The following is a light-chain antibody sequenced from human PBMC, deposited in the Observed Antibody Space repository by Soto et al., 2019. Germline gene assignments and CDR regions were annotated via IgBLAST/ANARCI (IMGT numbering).Light chain of an antibody. CDR1: TSNIGAGYG. Sequence: QSVLTQPPSVSGAPGQRVTISCTGSTSNIGAGYGVHWYQHVPGTAPKLLIYRHTDRPSGVPDRFSASKSGSSASLAIPGLQAEDEADYYCLSYDSSLSGVVFGGGTKLTVL. V-gene: IGLV1-40*01. CDR3: LSYDSSLSGVV. CDR2: RHT. J-gene: IGLJ2*01.